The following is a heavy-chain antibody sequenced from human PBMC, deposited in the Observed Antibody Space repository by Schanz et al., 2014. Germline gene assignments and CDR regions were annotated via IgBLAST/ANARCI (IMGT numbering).Heavy chain of an antibody. Sequence: VQLVESGGGLVRPGGSLRLSCAASGVTFSSYAMSWVRQAPGKGPEWVALVWSDGNTKYYVDSVKGRFTISRDNSMNTLHLQMDGLRVEDTAVYYCARDAVALVPEYFMDVWGKGTPVTVSS. J-gene: IGHJ6*03. V-gene: IGHV3-33*08. D-gene: IGHD2-15*01. CDR2: VWSDGNTK. CDR3: ARDAVALVPEYFMDV. CDR1: GVTFSSYA.